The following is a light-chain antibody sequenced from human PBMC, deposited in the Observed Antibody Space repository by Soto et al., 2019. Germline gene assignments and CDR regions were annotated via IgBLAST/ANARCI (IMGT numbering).Light chain of an antibody. J-gene: IGLJ1*01. Sequence: QSALTQPASVSGSAGQSITISCSGTMRDVGAYNLVSWYQQHPGTAPKLIIYEVRNRPSGISSRFSGSRSGNTASLTISGLQSEDEGDYYCQSYDRSLSGTVFGTGTKVTVL. CDR3: QSYDRSLSGTV. CDR2: EVR. V-gene: IGLV2-14*01. CDR1: MRDVGAYNL.